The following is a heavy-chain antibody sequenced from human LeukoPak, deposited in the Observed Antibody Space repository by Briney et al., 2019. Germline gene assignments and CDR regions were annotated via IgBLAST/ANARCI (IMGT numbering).Heavy chain of an antibody. V-gene: IGHV3-23*01. CDR3: AKVDHCSGRHNPPPTFDY. CDR2: ISGSGGST. D-gene: IGHD3-10*02. CDR1: GFTFSSYA. J-gene: IGHJ4*02. Sequence: AGGSLRLSCAASGFTFSSYAMSWVRQAPGKGLEWVSAISGSGGSTYYADSVKGRFTISRDNSKNTLYLQMNSLRAEDTAVYYRAKVDHCSGRHNPPPTFDYWGQGTLVTVSS.